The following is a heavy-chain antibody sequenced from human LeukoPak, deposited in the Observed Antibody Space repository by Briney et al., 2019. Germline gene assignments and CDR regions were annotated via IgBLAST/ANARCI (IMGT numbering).Heavy chain of an antibody. Sequence: PGGSLRLSCAASGFTFSSYSMNWVRQAPGKGLEWVSSISSSSSYIYYADSVKGRFTISRDNAKNSLYLQMNSLRAEDTAVYYCAREPYYYDSSGYYREDYWGQGTLVTVSS. D-gene: IGHD3-22*01. CDR3: AREPYYYDSSGYYREDY. J-gene: IGHJ4*02. CDR1: GFTFSSYS. CDR2: ISSSSSYI. V-gene: IGHV3-21*01.